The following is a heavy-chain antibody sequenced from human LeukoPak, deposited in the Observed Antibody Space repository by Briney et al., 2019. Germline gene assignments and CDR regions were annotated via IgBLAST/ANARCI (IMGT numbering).Heavy chain of an antibody. Sequence: SETLSLTCTVSGGSISSNYWSWIRQPPGKGLEWIGYIYYSGSTNYNLSLKSRVTISVDTSKNQFSLKVSSVTAADTAVYYCGRNNPGEPGGGAFDHWGQGTLVTVSS. J-gene: IGHJ4*02. D-gene: IGHD1/OR15-1a*01. V-gene: IGHV4-59*01. CDR2: IYYSGST. CDR3: GRNNPGEPGGGAFDH. CDR1: GGSISSNY.